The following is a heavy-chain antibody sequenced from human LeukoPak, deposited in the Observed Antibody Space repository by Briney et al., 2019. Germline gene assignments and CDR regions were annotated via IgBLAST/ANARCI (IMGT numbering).Heavy chain of an antibody. J-gene: IGHJ4*02. D-gene: IGHD3-10*01. CDR2: INPSGGST. CDR1: GYTFTSYY. Sequence: GASVKVSCKASGYTFTSYYMHWVRQAPGQGLEWMGIINPSGGSTSYAQKFQGRVTMTRDTSTSTVYMELSSLRSEDTAVYYCARVLYGGRSGSYTFDYWGQGTLVTVSS. V-gene: IGHV1-46*01. CDR3: ARVLYGGRSGSYTFDY.